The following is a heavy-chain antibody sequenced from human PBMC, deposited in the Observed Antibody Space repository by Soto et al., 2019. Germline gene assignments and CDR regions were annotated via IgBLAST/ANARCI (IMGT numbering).Heavy chain of an antibody. CDR1: GCTFSGYG. CDR2: ISGSGGST. V-gene: IGHV3-23*01. Sequence: GGSLRLSWAAAGCTFSGYGMSWVRQAPGKGLEWVSAISGSGGSTYYADSVKGRFTISRDNSKNTLYLQMNSLRAEDTAVYYCVYSSAYYWGQGTLVTVS. CDR3: VYSSAYY. D-gene: IGHD6-19*01. J-gene: IGHJ4*02.